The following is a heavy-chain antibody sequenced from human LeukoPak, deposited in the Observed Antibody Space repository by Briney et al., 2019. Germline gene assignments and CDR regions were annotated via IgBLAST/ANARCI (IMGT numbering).Heavy chain of an antibody. V-gene: IGHV1-46*01. D-gene: IGHD2-15*01. J-gene: IGHJ4*02. CDR2: INPSGGST. CDR1: GYIFTGYY. Sequence: ASVKVSCKASGYIFTGYYMHWVRQVPGQGLEWMGIINPSGGSTSYAQKFQGRLTMTRNTSISTAYMELTSLTFEDTAVYYCARTAVADYWGQGTLVTVSS. CDR3: ARTAVADY.